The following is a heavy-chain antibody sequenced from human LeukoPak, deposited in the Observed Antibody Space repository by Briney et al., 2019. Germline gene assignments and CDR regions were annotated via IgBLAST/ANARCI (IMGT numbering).Heavy chain of an antibody. CDR1: GLTFSTYT. CDR3: AIHYDSSGY. J-gene: IGHJ4*02. V-gene: IGHV3-21*01. Sequence: GGSLRLSCAASGLTFSTYTMNWVRQAPGKGLEWVSSISSSSTYIYYEDSVKGRFTISRDNAKNSLYLQMNSLRAEDTAVYYCAIHYDSSGYWGQGTLVTVSS. CDR2: ISSSSTYI. D-gene: IGHD3-22*01.